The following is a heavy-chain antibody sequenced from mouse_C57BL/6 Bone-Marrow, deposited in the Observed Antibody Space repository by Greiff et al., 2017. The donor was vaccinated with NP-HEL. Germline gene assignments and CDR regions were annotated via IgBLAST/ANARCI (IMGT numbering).Heavy chain of an antibody. V-gene: IGHV1-18*01. CDR3: ARGSRYYAMDY. CDR1: GYTFTDYN. J-gene: IGHJ4*01. CDR2: INPNNGGT. Sequence: EVQLQQSGPELVKPGASVKIPCKASGYTFTDYNMDWVKQSHGKSLEWIGDINPNNGGTIYNQKFKGKATLTVDKSSSTAYMELRSLTSEDTAVYYCARGSRYYAMDYWGQGTSVTGSS. D-gene: IGHD1-1*01.